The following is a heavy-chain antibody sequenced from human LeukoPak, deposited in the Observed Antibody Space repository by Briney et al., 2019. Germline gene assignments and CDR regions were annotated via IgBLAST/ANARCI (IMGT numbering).Heavy chain of an antibody. V-gene: IGHV3-53*04. Sequence: GGSLRLSCAASGFTVSSNYMSWVRQAPGKGLEWVSVIYSGGSTHYAVSVKGRFTISRHNSKNTLYLQMNSLRAEDTAVYYCARDYDFWSGYSDWGQGTLVAVCS. D-gene: IGHD3-3*01. CDR2: IYSGGST. CDR1: GFTVSSNY. CDR3: ARDYDFWSGYSD. J-gene: IGHJ4*02.